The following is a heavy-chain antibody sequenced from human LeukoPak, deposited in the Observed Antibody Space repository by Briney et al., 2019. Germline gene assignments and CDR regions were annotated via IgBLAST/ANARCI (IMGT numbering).Heavy chain of an antibody. CDR3: ARPSSVAGIYYFDY. D-gene: IGHD6-19*01. J-gene: IGHJ4*02. CDR2: INPNGGGT. CDR1: GYTFTGYY. Sequence: ASVKVSCKASGYTFTGYYMHWVRQAPGQGLEWMGWINPNGGGTNYAQKFQGRVTMTRDTSISTAYMELSRLRSDDTAVYYCARPSSVAGIYYFDYWGQGTLVTVSS. V-gene: IGHV1-2*02.